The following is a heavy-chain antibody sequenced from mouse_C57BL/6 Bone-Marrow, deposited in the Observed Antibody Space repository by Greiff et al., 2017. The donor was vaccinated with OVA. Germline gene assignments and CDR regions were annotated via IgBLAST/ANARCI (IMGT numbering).Heavy chain of an antibody. CDR3: ARGGSYDGWYFDV. Sequence: QVQLKESGAELVKPGASVKMSCKASGYTFTTYPIEWMKQNHGKSLEWIGNFHPYNDDTKYNEKFKGKATLTVEKSSSTVYLELSRLTSDDSAVYYCARGGSYDGWYFDVWGTGTTVTVSS. J-gene: IGHJ1*03. V-gene: IGHV1-47*01. CDR2: FHPYNDDT. D-gene: IGHD2-12*01. CDR1: GYTFTTYP.